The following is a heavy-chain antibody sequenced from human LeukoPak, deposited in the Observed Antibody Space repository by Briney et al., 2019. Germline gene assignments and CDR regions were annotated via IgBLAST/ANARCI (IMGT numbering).Heavy chain of an antibody. CDR1: GYTFIDYT. D-gene: IGHD3-22*01. CDR2: INGGSGNT. J-gene: IGHJ4*02. CDR3: ANPRYDSSGYYYVD. V-gene: IGHV1-3*01. Sequence: GASVKVSCKASGYTFIDYTMHWLRQAPGQRLDWMGRINGGSGNTKYSPEFQGRVTITRDTSASTGYMELSSLRSEDTAVYYCANPRYDSSGYYYVDWGQGTLVTASS.